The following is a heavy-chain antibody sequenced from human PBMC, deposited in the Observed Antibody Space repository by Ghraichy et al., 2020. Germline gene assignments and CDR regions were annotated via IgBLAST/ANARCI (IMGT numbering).Heavy chain of an antibody. CDR2: IKQDGSEK. CDR3: ASMDPPLTIFGVVIIGPNDY. V-gene: IGHV3-7*03. J-gene: IGHJ4*02. D-gene: IGHD3-3*01. Sequence: GGSLRLSCAASGFTFSSYWMSWVRQAPGKGLEWVANIKQDGSEKYYVDSVKGRFTISRDNAKNSLYLQMNSLRAEDTAVYYCASMDPPLTIFGVVIIGPNDYWGQGTLVTVSS. CDR1: GFTFSSYW.